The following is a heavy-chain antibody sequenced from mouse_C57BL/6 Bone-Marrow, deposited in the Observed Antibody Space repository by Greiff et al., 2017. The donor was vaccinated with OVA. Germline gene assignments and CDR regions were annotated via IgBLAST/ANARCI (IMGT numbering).Heavy chain of an antibody. V-gene: IGHV1-4*01. CDR3: ARQLRLHYYAMDY. D-gene: IGHD3-2*02. Sequence: QVQLQQSGAELARPGASVKMSCKASGYTFTSYTMHWVQQRPGQGLEWIGYINPSSGYTKYNQKFKDKATLTAAKSSSTAYMQLSSLTSEDSAVYYCARQLRLHYYAMDYWGQGTSVTVSS. CDR1: GYTFTSYT. J-gene: IGHJ4*01. CDR2: INPSSGYT.